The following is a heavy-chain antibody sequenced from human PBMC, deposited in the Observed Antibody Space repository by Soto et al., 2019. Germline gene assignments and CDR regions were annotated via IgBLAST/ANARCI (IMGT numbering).Heavy chain of an antibody. CDR2: IYYSGST. J-gene: IGHJ4*02. Sequence: PSETLSLTCSVSGGSISSYYWSWIRQPPGKGLEWIGYIYYSGSTNYTPSLKSRVTISVDTSKNQFSLKLSSVTAADTAVYYCARGEVVALGYWGQGTLVTVSS. CDR3: ARGEVVALGY. V-gene: IGHV4-59*08. CDR1: GGSISSYY. D-gene: IGHD2-15*01.